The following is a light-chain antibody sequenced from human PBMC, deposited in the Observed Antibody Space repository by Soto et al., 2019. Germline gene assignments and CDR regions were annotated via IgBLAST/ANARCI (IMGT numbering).Light chain of an antibody. J-gene: IGKJ4*01. V-gene: IGKV3-20*01. CDR2: GAS. CDR3: QQYGSSPPLT. Sequence: LTQSPGTLSLSPGQRATLSCRASQSISSRYLAWYQQRPGQAPRLLIYGASNRATGIPDRFSGSGSGTDFTLTISRLAPEDFAVYYCQQYGSSPPLTFGGGTKVEIK. CDR1: QSISSRY.